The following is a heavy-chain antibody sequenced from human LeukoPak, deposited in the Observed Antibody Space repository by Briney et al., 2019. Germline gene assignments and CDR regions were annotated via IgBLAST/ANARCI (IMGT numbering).Heavy chain of an antibody. CDR1: GFTFSSYS. V-gene: IGHV3-21*01. CDR2: ISSSSSYI. D-gene: IGHD4-17*01. Sequence: GGSLRLSCAASGFTFSSYSMNWVRQAPGKGLEWVSSISSSSSYIYYADSVRGRFTISRDNAKNSLYLQMNSLRAEDTAVYYCALGDYGAPFDYWGQGTLVTVSS. CDR3: ALGDYGAPFDY. J-gene: IGHJ4*02.